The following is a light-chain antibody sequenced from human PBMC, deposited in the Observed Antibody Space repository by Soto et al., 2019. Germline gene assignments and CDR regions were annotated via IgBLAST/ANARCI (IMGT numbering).Light chain of an antibody. V-gene: IGKV3-11*01. CDR3: QQRSNWPPKYT. Sequence: EMVLTQSPATLSLSPGERATLSCRASRGVSSYLAWYQQKPGQAPRLLIYDASNRATGIPARFSGSGSGTDFTLTISSLEPEDFAVYYCQQRSNWPPKYTFGQGTKLEIK. CDR2: DAS. CDR1: RGVSSY. J-gene: IGKJ2*01.